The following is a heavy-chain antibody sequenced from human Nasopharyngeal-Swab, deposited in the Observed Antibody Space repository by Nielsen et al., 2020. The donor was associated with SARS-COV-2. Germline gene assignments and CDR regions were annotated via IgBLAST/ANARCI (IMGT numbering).Heavy chain of an antibody. Sequence: SETLSLTCTVSGGSISSYYWSWIRQRPGKGLGWIGFIYYSGSTNYNPSLKSRVTISLDTSKNQLSLKLSTVTAADTAVYYCAREGYYDSSGYYNHDAFDIWGQGKMVTVSS. D-gene: IGHD3-22*01. V-gene: IGHV4-59*01. CDR1: GGSISSYY. CDR3: AREGYYDSSGYYNHDAFDI. J-gene: IGHJ3*02. CDR2: IYYSGST.